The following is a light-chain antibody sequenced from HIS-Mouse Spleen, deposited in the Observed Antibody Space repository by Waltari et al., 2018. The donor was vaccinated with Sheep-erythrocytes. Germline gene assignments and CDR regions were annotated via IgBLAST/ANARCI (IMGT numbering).Light chain of an antibody. J-gene: IGLJ1*01. CDR3: SSYAGSNNYV. V-gene: IGLV2-8*01. CDR1: SSDVGGYNY. Sequence: QSALTQPPSASGSPGQSVTISCTGPSSDVGGYNYVSRYQQHPGKAPKLMIYEVSKRPSGVPDRFSGSKSGNTASLTVSGLQAEDEADYYCSSYAGSNNYVFGTGTKVTVL. CDR2: EVS.